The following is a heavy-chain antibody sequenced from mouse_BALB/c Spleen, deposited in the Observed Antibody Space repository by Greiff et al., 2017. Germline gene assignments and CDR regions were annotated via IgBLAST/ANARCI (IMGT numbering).Heavy chain of an antibody. Sequence: EVQLQESGPELVKPGASVKMSCKASGYTFTSYVMHWVMQKPGQGLEWIGYINPYNDGTKYNEKFKGKATLTSDKSSSTAYMELSSLTSEDSAVYYCARQYYGSSYGYFDYWGQGTTLTVSS. V-gene: IGHV1-14*01. CDR1: GYTFTSYV. J-gene: IGHJ2*01. CDR3: ARQYYGSSYGYFDY. D-gene: IGHD1-1*01. CDR2: INPYNDGT.